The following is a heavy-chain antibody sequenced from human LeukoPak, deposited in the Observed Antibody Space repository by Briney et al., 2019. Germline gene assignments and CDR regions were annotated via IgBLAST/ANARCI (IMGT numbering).Heavy chain of an antibody. V-gene: IGHV4-4*02. CDR2: IYYSGST. CDR1: GFTFSNAW. Sequence: GSLRLSCAASGFTFSNAWMSWVRQAPGKGLEWIGSIYYSGSTYYNPSLKSRVTISVDTSKNQFSLKLSSVTAADTAVYYCARDGIVGATTPSYFDYWGQGTLVTVSS. J-gene: IGHJ4*02. D-gene: IGHD1-26*01. CDR3: ARDGIVGATTPSYFDY.